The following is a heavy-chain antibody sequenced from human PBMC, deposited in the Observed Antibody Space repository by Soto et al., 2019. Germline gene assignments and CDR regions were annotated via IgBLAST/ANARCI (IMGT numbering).Heavy chain of an antibody. J-gene: IGHJ6*02. D-gene: IGHD6-13*01. Sequence: GASLRLSCAASGFTVSNNYISWVRQPPGKGLEWVSLIYSGGSTYYADSVKGRFTLSRDNSKNTVYLQMNSLRAEDTAVYYCARAEWGSSYTQYYYALDVWGQGTTVTVSS. CDR1: GFTVSNNY. CDR3: ARAEWGSSYTQYYYALDV. CDR2: IYSGGST. V-gene: IGHV3-53*03.